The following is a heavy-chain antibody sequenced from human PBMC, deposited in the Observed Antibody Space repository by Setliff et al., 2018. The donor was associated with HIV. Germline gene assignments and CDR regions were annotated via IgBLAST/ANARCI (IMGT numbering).Heavy chain of an antibody. Sequence: TLVNPTQTLTLTCTFSGLSLSTSGVGVGWIRQSPGKALEWLAFIYWNNNKHYSTSLKSRLTVTKDTSKNRVVFTMTNMDPVDTATYYCAYSGRQLRGPYFDFWGQGTPVTV. CDR2: IYWNNNK. CDR3: AYSGRQLRGPYFDF. V-gene: IGHV2-5*01. J-gene: IGHJ4*02. D-gene: IGHD1-1*01. CDR1: GLSLSTSGVG.